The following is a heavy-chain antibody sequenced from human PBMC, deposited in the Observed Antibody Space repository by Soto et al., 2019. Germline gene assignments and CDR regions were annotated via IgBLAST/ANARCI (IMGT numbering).Heavy chain of an antibody. CDR1: GFTFDDYA. Sequence: EVQLVESGGGLVQPGRSLRLSCAASGFTFDDYAMHWVRQAPGKGLEWVSGISWNSGSIGYADSVKGRFTISRDNAKNSLYLQMNSLRAEDTALYYCAKDIHGFWSGLGNPDFDYWGQGTLVTVSS. J-gene: IGHJ4*02. CDR2: ISWNSGSI. D-gene: IGHD3-3*01. V-gene: IGHV3-9*01. CDR3: AKDIHGFWSGLGNPDFDY.